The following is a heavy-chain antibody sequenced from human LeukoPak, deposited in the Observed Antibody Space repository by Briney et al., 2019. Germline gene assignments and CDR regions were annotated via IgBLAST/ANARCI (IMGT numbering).Heavy chain of an antibody. V-gene: IGHV1-69*05. D-gene: IGHD6-13*01. CDR2: IIPIFGTA. CDR1: GYTFTSYG. Sequence: GASVKVSCKASGYTFTSYGISWVRQAPGQGLEWMGGIIPIFGTANYAQKFQGRVTITTDESTSTAYMELSSLRSEDTAVYYCATPAPSEQLVHFFAFDIWGQGTMVTVSS. CDR3: ATPAPSEQLVHFFAFDI. J-gene: IGHJ3*02.